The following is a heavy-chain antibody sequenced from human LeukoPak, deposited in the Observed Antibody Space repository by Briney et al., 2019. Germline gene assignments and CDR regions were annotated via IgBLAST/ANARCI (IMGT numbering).Heavy chain of an antibody. CDR3: GRGGNGIDI. CDR2: INSDESNS. Sequence: GGSLRLSCAASGFTFSHYLMHWVRQAPGKGLVWVSRINSDESNSNSYADSVKGRFIISRDNAKNTLYLQMNSLRAEDTAVYFCGRGGNGIDIWGQGTTVIVSS. J-gene: IGHJ3*02. V-gene: IGHV3-74*01. CDR1: GFTFSHYL. D-gene: IGHD2-8*01.